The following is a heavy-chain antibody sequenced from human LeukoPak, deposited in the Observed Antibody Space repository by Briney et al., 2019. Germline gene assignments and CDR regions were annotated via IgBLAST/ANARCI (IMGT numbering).Heavy chain of an antibody. D-gene: IGHD4-11*01. CDR3: AKVGGPTITHFDF. J-gene: IGHJ4*02. V-gene: IGHV3-23*01. CDR1: GFSFSTYA. Sequence: PGGSLRLSCAASGFSFSTYALSWVRQASGKGLEWVSVITTVGTTSYADSVKGRFTVSRDNSKNTLYLQMNSLRVEDTAVYYCAKVGGPTITHFDFWGQGTLVTVSS. CDR2: ITTVGTT.